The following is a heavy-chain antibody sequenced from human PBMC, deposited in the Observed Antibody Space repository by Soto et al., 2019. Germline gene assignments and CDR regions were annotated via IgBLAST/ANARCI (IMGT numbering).Heavy chain of an antibody. CDR2: INHSGST. J-gene: IGHJ6*03. D-gene: IGHD7-27*01. CDR1: GGSFSGYY. Sequence: QVQLQQWGAGLLKPSETLSLTCAVYGGSFSGYYWSWIRQPPGKGLAWIGEINHSGSTNYNPSLKYRVTISVDTSKNQCSLKLSSVTAADTAVYYCARGSGDRYYYYYMDVWGKGTTVTVSS. CDR3: ARGSGDRYYYYYMDV. V-gene: IGHV4-34*01.